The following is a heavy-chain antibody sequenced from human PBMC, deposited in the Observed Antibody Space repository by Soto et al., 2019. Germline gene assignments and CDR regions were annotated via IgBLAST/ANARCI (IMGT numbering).Heavy chain of an antibody. J-gene: IGHJ5*02. Sequence: SETLSLTCTVSGGSIGTYYWSWIRQPPGKGLEWIGDFYYSGITNYNPSLKSRVTISLITSNNQFSLKLTSVTAADTAVYYCARGPSFKISGVVRWFDPWGQGTLVTVSS. CDR1: GGSIGTYY. D-gene: IGHD3-3*01. CDR2: FYYSGIT. V-gene: IGHV4-59*01. CDR3: ARGPSFKISGVVRWFDP.